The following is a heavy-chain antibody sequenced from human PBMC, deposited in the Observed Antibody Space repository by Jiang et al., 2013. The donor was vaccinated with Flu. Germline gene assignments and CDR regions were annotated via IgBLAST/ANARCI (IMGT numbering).Heavy chain of an antibody. D-gene: IGHD1-26*01. CDR3: ARICGGSYRSAEYFQH. Sequence: KPTQTLTLTCTFSGFSLSTSGMCVSWIRQPPGKALEWLARIDWDDDKYYSTSLKTRLTISKDTSKNQVVLTMTNMDPVDTATYYCARICGGSYRSAEYFQHWGQGTLVTVSS. J-gene: IGHJ1*01. V-gene: IGHV2-70*11. CDR1: GFSLSTSGMC. CDR2: IDWDDDK.